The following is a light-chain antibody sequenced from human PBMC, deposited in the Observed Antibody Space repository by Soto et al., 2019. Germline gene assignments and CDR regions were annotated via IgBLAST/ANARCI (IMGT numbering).Light chain of an antibody. CDR1: QSISSW. J-gene: IGKJ4*01. Sequence: DIQMTQSPSSVSASIGDRVTITCRASQSISSWLAWYQQKPGKAPKLLIYAASHLQSGVPSRFSCSGSGTDYPLPISALQREDCANDYVQRAGSFPLTFGGGPKLEIK. CDR2: AAS. CDR3: QRAGSFPLT. V-gene: IGKV1D-12*01.